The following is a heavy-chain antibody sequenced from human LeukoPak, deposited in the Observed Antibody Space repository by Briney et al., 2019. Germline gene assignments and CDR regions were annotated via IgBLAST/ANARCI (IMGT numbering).Heavy chain of an antibody. CDR2: IWYDGSNK. CDR1: GFTFSSYG. D-gene: IGHD3-22*01. J-gene: IGHJ4*02. CDR3: ARDSDYYDSSGYYGY. V-gene: IGHV3-33*01. Sequence: PGRSLRLSCAASGFTFSSYGMHWVRQAPGKGLEWVAVIWYDGSNKYYADSVKGRFTISRDNSKNTLYLQMNSLRAEDTAVYYCARDSDYYDSSGYYGYWGQGTPVTVSS.